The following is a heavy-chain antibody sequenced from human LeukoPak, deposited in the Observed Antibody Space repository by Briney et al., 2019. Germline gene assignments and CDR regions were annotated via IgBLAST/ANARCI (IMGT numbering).Heavy chain of an antibody. CDR1: GISLSNYA. V-gene: IGHV3-23*01. CDR2: ISERGGST. D-gene: IGHD3-10*01. Sequence: GGSLRLSCVVSGISLSNYAMTWVRQAPGKGLEWVSYISERGGSTTYADSVKGRSTISRDTSLSTLYLQMNNLRAEDTAVYFCAKRGVVIRGILVIGYHQEAYHYDFWGQGVLVTVSS. CDR3: AKRGVVIRGILVIGYHQEAYHYDF. J-gene: IGHJ4*02.